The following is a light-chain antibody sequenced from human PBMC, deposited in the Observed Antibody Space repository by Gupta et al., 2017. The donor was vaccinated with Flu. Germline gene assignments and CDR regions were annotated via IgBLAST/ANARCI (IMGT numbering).Light chain of an antibody. CDR1: QSVSSY. V-gene: IGKV3-11*01. Sequence: RASLSCGASQSVSSYLAWYQQKPGQAPRLLIYDASNRATGIPARFSGSGSGTDFTLTISSLEPEDFAVYYCQQRSNWPPSLTFGGGTKVEIK. CDR3: QQRSNWPPSLT. J-gene: IGKJ4*01. CDR2: DAS.